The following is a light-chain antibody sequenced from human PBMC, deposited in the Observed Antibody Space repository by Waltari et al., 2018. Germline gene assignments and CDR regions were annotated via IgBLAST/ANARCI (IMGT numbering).Light chain of an antibody. V-gene: IGKV1-17*01. CDR1: QGIRND. CDR3: LQHNTYPLT. CDR2: AAF. J-gene: IGKJ4*01. Sequence: DIQMTQSPSSLSASVGDRVTIACRASQGIRNDLVWFQQKPGRAPKRLIYAAFRLQTGVPSRFSGSGFGTEFTLTISSLRPEDFAIYYCLQHNTYPLTFGGGTKVEV.